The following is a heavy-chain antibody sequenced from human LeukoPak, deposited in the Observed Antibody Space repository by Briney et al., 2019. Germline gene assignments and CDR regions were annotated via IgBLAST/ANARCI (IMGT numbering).Heavy chain of an antibody. V-gene: IGHV1-8*01. CDR2: TNPNSGNT. J-gene: IGHJ4*02. CDR3: LISASDHYYFDY. Sequence: ASVKVSCMASGYTFTSYDINWVRQAAGQGLEWMGWTNPNSGNTGYAEKFQGRVTMTRSTSIRTAYMELSSLGSEDTAVYYCLISASDHYYFDYWGQGTLVTVSP. D-gene: IGHD6-13*01. CDR1: GYTFTSYD.